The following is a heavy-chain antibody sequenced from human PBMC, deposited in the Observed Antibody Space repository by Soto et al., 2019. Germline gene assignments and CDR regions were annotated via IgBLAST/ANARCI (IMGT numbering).Heavy chain of an antibody. V-gene: IGHV5-10-1*01. J-gene: IGHJ6*02. CDR2: IDPSDSYT. Sequence: GESLKISCKGSGYSFTSYWISWVRQMPGKGLEWMGRIDPSDSYTNYSPSFQGHVTIPADKSISTAYLQWSSLKASDTAMYYCAREYCSSTSCYLYGMDVWGQGTTVTVSS. CDR1: GYSFTSYW. CDR3: AREYCSSTSCYLYGMDV. D-gene: IGHD2-2*01.